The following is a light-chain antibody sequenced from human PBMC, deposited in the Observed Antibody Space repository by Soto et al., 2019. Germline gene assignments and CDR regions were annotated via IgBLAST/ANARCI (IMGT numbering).Light chain of an antibody. Sequence: DIQMTQSPSSISASVAERATLACPASQTISSWLAWYQQKPGKAPKLLIYKASTLKSGVPSRFSGSGSGTEFTLTISSLQPDDFATYYCKHYNSYSEAVGQGTKVDIK. CDR1: QTISSW. CDR2: KAS. CDR3: KHYNSYSEA. J-gene: IGKJ1*01. V-gene: IGKV1-5*03.